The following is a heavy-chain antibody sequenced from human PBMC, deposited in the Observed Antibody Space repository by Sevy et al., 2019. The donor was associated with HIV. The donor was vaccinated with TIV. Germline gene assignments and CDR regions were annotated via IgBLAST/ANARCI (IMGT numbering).Heavy chain of an antibody. CDR2: IYFTGNT. D-gene: IGHD1-1*01. J-gene: IGHJ4*02. CDR1: GFTVSSDY. V-gene: IGHV4-59*02. CDR3: ARDSTTRPRVLDY. Sequence: GSLRLSCAASGFTVSSDYMTWVRQAPGKGLEWIGNIYFTGNTDYSPSLKSRVTLSLDTSKSHFSLILNSVTAADTAVYYCARDSTTRPRVLDYWGQGTLVTVSS.